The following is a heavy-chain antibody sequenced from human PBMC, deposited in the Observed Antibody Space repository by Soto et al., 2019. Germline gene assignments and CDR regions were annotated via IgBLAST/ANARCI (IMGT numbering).Heavy chain of an antibody. CDR3: ARARVVEDTAMVNWYFDL. J-gene: IGHJ2*01. D-gene: IGHD5-18*01. CDR1: GGSISSSSYY. CDR2: IYYSGST. V-gene: IGHV4-39*07. Sequence: SETLSLTCTVSGGSISSSSYYWGWIRQPPGKGLEWIGSIYYSGSTYYNPSLKSRVTISVDTSKNQFSLKLSSVTAADTAVYYCARARVVEDTAMVNWYFDLWGRGTLVTVSS.